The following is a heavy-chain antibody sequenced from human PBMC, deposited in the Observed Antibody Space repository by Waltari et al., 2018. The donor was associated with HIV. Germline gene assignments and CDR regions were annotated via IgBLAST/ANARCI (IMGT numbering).Heavy chain of an antibody. CDR1: GFIFVHSR. J-gene: IGHJ3*02. D-gene: IGHD3-16*02. V-gene: IGHV3-7*01. Sequence: EVQLVDSGGGLVQPGGSLRLSCAASGFIFVHSRLNWVRQAPGKGLEWVANINQDGSEKYYVDSVKGRFTISRDNAKNSLYLQMNNLRAEDTAVYYCAGEMPTIIGDAFDIWGQGTMVTISS. CDR3: AGEMPTIIGDAFDI. CDR2: INQDGSEK.